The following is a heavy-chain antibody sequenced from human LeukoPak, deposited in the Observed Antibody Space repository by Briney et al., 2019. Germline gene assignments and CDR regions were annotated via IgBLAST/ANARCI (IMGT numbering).Heavy chain of an antibody. Sequence: SSETLSLTCAVYGGSFSGYYWSWIRQPPGKGLEWIGEINHSGSTNYNPSLKSRVNISVDTSKNQFSLKLSSVTAADTAVYYGARETVNIVATHVDYWGQGTLVTVSP. CDR2: INHSGST. D-gene: IGHD5-12*01. CDR1: GGSFSGYY. CDR3: ARETVNIVATHVDY. V-gene: IGHV4-34*01. J-gene: IGHJ4*02.